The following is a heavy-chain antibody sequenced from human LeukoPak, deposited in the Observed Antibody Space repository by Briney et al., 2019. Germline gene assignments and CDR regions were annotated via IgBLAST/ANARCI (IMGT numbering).Heavy chain of an antibody. D-gene: IGHD3-3*01. CDR3: ARTYDFGRGPPGDAFDN. J-gene: IGHJ3*02. CDR2: IDARSGIT. Sequence: GGSLRLSCVVSGFTFTIFGLNWVRQAPGKGPEWVSYIDARSGITYYADSVQGRFTISRDDARESVFLQMDGLRVDDTAVYYCARTYDFGRGPPGDAFDNWGPGTWVIVST. V-gene: IGHV3-48*01. CDR1: GFTFTIFG.